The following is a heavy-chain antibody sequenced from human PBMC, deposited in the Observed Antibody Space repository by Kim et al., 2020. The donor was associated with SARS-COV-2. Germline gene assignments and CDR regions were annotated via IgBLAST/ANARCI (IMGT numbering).Heavy chain of an antibody. CDR2: IYYSGST. D-gene: IGHD2-15*01. Sequence: SETLSLTCTVSGGSISSSSYYWGWIRQPPGKGLEWIGSIYYSGSTYYNPSLKSRVTISVDTSKNQFSLKLSSVTAADTAVYYCARGIVVVVAAPLDWGQGTLVTVSS. CDR3: ARGIVVVVAAPLD. J-gene: IGHJ4*02. CDR1: GGSISSSSYY. V-gene: IGHV4-39*01.